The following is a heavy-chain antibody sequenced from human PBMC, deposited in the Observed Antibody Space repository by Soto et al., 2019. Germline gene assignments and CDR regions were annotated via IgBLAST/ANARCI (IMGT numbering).Heavy chain of an antibody. D-gene: IGHD3-10*01. Sequence: GGSLXLSCVTSGFLFSNYAMHWVRQAPGKGLEWVAFISFDERKKYYADSVKGRFTISRDTSKNTLYLQMDSLRLEDTAVYYSARHTMVRGEFYYYYGMDXWGQGTTVTVSS. J-gene: IGHJ6*02. V-gene: IGHV3-30*04. CDR2: ISFDERKK. CDR1: GFLFSNYA. CDR3: ARHTMVRGEFYYYYGMDX.